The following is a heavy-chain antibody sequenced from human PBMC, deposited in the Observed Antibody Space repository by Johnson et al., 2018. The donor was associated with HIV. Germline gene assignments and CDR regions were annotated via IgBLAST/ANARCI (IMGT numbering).Heavy chain of an antibody. J-gene: IGHJ3*02. CDR1: GFTFSSYG. CDR2: ISFDGSNE. V-gene: IGHV3-30*18. Sequence: QVQLVESGGGVVQPGRSLRLSCAASGFTFSSYGMHWVRQAPGKGLEWVAVISFDGSNEYYADSVKGRFTISRDNSKNTLYLQMNSLRVEDTAVYYCAKGGGTSGAAVLVAFDIWGQGTMVT. CDR3: AKGGGTSGAAVLVAFDI. D-gene: IGHD2-2*01.